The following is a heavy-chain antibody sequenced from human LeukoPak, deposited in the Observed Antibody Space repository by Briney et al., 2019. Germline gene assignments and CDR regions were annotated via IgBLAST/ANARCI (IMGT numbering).Heavy chain of an antibody. CDR1: GGTFSSYA. CDR3: ARGNRRPTVTTIDY. D-gene: IGHD4-17*01. V-gene: IGHV1-69*04. Sequence: SVKVSCKASGGTFSSYAISWVRQAPGQGLEWMGRIIPILGIANYAQKFQGRVTITADKSTSTVYMELSSLRSDDTAVYYCARGNRRPTVTTIDYWGQGTLVTVSS. CDR2: IIPILGIA. J-gene: IGHJ4*02.